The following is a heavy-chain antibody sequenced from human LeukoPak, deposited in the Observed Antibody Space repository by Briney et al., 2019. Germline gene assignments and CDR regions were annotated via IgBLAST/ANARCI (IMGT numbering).Heavy chain of an antibody. Sequence: SETLSLTCTVSGVSISSGSYYWSWIRQPAGKGLEWIGRIYTSGSTNYNPSLKSRVTISVDTSKNQFSLKLSSVTAADTAVYYCAREGGSGSSNVWGKGTTVTISS. CDR1: GVSISSGSYY. D-gene: IGHD3-10*01. CDR3: AREGGSGSSNV. CDR2: IYTSGST. V-gene: IGHV4-61*02. J-gene: IGHJ6*04.